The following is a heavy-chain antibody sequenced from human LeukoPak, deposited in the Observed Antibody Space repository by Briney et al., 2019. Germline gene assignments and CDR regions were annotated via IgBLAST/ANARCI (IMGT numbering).Heavy chain of an antibody. CDR1: RFTFSSYG. CDR3: AKAGIAVAASFDY. V-gene: IGHV3-30*18. D-gene: IGHD6-19*01. CDR2: ISYDGSNK. Sequence: GGSLRLSCAASRFTFSSYGMHWVRQAPGKGLEWVAVISYDGSNKYYADSVKGRFTISRDNSKNTLYLQMNSLRAEDTAVYYCAKAGIAVAASFDYWGQGTLVTVSS. J-gene: IGHJ4*02.